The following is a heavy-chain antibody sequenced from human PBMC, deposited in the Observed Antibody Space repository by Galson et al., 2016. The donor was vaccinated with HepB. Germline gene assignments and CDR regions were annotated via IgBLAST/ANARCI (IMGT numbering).Heavy chain of an antibody. J-gene: IGHJ4*02. CDR3: AKVYRYNYSGYL. Sequence: SLRLSCAASGFTLSTSAMSWVRQAPGKGLEWVSSISGDGRSTYYADSVKGRFTISRDNSKNTVYLQMKSLRLEDTAVYYCAKVYRYNYSGYLWGQGTLVTV. CDR2: ISGDGRST. CDR1: GFTLSTSA. V-gene: IGHV3-23*01. D-gene: IGHD5-12*01.